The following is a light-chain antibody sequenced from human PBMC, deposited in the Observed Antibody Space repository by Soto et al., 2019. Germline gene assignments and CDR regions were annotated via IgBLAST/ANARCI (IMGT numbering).Light chain of an antibody. CDR2: EVS. V-gene: IGLV2-23*02. CDR3: FSDAGSSNYV. CDR1: SSDVGSYNL. Sequence: QSALTQPASVSGSPGQSITISCTGTSSDVGSYNLVSWYQQHPGKAPKLMIYEVSKRLSGVSNRFSGSKSGNTASLTISWLQSEDEAGYYCFSDAGSSNYVFGTGTKLTVL. J-gene: IGLJ1*01.